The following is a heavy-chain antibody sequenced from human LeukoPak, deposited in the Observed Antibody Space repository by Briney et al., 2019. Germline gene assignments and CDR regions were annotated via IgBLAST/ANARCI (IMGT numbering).Heavy chain of an antibody. V-gene: IGHV1-46*01. D-gene: IGHD1-26*01. Sequence: ASVKVSCKASGYTFTSYYMHWVRQAPGQGLEWMGLINPTGDSTGYAQKFQGRVTMTRDMSTSTDFMELSSLRSEDTAVYYCARDNSVGDNAWWFDPWGQGTLVTVSS. CDR1: GYTFTSYY. CDR2: INPTGDST. CDR3: ARDNSVGDNAWWFDP. J-gene: IGHJ5*02.